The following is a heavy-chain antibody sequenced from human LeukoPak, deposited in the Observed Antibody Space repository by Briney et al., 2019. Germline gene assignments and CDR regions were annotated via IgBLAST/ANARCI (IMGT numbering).Heavy chain of an antibody. V-gene: IGHV1-2*02. D-gene: IGHD2/OR15-2a*01. CDR2: INPNSGGT. Sequence: ASVKVSCKASEYTFTGYYMHWVRQAPGQGLEWMGWINPNSGGTNYAQKFQGRVTMTRDTSISTAYMELSRLGSDDTAVCYRARDFGVIVAGYMDVWGKGTTVTVSS. CDR3: ARDFGVIVAGYMDV. J-gene: IGHJ6*03. CDR1: EYTFTGYY.